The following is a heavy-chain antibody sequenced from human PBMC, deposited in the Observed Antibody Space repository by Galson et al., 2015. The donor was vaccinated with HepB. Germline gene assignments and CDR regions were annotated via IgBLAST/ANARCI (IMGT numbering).Heavy chain of an antibody. D-gene: IGHD6-13*01. CDR2: IDWDDDK. V-gene: IGHV2-70*11. CDR3: ARTNIAAAGIYYYYYMDV. Sequence: PALVKPTQTLTLTCTFSGFSLSTSGMCVSWIRQPPGKALEWLARIDWDDDKYYSTSLKTRLTISKDTSKNQMVLTMTNMDPVDTATYYCARTNIAAAGIYYYYYMDVWGKGTTVTVSS. J-gene: IGHJ6*03. CDR1: GFSLSTSGMC.